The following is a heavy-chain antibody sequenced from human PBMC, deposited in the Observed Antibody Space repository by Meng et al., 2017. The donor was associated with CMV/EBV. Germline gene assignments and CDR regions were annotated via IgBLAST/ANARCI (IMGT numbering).Heavy chain of an antibody. CDR2: IRSKAYGGPT. Sequence: GGSLRLSCTASGFTFGAYSMSWVRQAPGKGLEGVGFIRSKAYGGPTEYAASVKVRFSISRDDSKSIAYLQRNSLKTEDTAVYYCTRGYDFWSGYFSDHDFDIWGQGTMVTVSS. V-gene: IGHV3-49*04. J-gene: IGHJ3*02. D-gene: IGHD3-3*01. CDR3: TRGYDFWSGYFSDHDFDI. CDR1: GFTFGAYS.